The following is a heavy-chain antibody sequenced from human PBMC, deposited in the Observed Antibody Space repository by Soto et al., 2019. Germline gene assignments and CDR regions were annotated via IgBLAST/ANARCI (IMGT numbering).Heavy chain of an antibody. V-gene: IGHV3-21*01. CDR1: GFTFSSYS. J-gene: IGHJ6*02. Sequence: EVQLVESGGGLVKPGGSLRLSCGASGFTFSSYSMNWVRQAPGKGLEWVSSISSSSSYIYYADSVKGRFTISRDNAKNSLYLQMNSLRAEDTAVYYCARYRQWLPLGYYYYGMDVWGQGTTVTVSS. CDR3: ARYRQWLPLGYYYYGMDV. CDR2: ISSSSSYI. D-gene: IGHD6-19*01.